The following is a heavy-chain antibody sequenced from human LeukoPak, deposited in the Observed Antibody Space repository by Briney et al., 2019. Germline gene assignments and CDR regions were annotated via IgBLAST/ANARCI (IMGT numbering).Heavy chain of an antibody. CDR2: IYTSGST. V-gene: IGHV4-61*02. J-gene: IGHJ4*02. CDR1: GGSISSGSYY. D-gene: IGHD3-22*01. Sequence: SQTLSLTCTVSGGSISSGSYYWSWIRQPAGKGLEWIGRIYTSGSTNYNPSLKSRVTISVDTSKNQFSLKLSSVTAADTAVSYCATSTYHYDSSGYYYVGYFDYWGQGTLVTFSS. CDR3: ATSTYHYDSSGYYYVGYFDY.